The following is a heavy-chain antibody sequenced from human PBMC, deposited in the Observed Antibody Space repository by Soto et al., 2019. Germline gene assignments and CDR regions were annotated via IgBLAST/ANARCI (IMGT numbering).Heavy chain of an antibody. J-gene: IGHJ4*02. CDR1: GDSIASGAYY. Sequence: QVQLQESGPGLVKPSQTLSLTCTVSGDSIASGAYYWSWNRHHPGKGLEWIGYIYYSGSTYYNPSLKTRVSTSVDTSQNQFSLKLSSLTAADTAVYYCASVDNRITIDSWGPGTLVIVSS. V-gene: IGHV4-31*03. D-gene: IGHD1-20*01. CDR2: IYYSGST. CDR3: ASVDNRITIDS.